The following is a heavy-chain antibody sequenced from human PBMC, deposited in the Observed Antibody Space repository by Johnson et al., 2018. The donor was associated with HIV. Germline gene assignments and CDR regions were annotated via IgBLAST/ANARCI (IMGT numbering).Heavy chain of an antibody. J-gene: IGHJ3*02. D-gene: IGHD3-22*01. Sequence: VQLVESGGGLVQPGGSLRLSCAASGFTFSSYWMSWVRQAPGKGLEWVANIKQDGSEKYYVDSVRGRFTISRDNAKNSLYLQMNSLRAEDTAGYYCARDRGYWDAFDIWGQGTMVIVSS. CDR3: ARDRGYWDAFDI. CDR2: IKQDGSEK. CDR1: GFTFSSYW. V-gene: IGHV3-7*01.